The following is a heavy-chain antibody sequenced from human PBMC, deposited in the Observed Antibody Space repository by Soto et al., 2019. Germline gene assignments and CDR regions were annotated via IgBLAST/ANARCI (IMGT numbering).Heavy chain of an antibody. CDR1: GFTFNTAW. D-gene: IGHD6-13*01. CDR3: TPGLAAAGINY. Sequence: PGGSLRLSCAASGFTFNTAWMSWVRQAPGKGLEWIGRIKSKTDGGTTDFAAPVKGRFTISRDDSKNTVYLQMDRLKIEDTAVYYCTPGLAAAGINYWGQGTLVTVSS. V-gene: IGHV3-15*01. CDR2: IKSKTDGGTT. J-gene: IGHJ4*02.